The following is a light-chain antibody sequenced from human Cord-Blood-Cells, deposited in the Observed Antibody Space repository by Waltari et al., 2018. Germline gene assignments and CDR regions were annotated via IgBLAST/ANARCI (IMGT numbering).Light chain of an antibody. Sequence: DLQLTQSPSCLSASVGDRVTITCRASQSISSYLNWYQQKPGKAPKLLIYAASSLQSGVPSRFSGSGSGTDFTLTISSLQPEDFATYYCQQSYSTPLTFGGGTKVEIK. V-gene: IGKV1-39*01. CDR2: AAS. CDR1: QSISSY. CDR3: QQSYSTPLT. J-gene: IGKJ4*01.